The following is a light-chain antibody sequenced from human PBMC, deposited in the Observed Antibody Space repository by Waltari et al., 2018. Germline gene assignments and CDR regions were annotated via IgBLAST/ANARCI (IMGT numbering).Light chain of an antibody. J-gene: IGKJ1*01. CDR2: GAS. Sequence: EIVLTQSPGTLSLSLGERATVSCRASKSVSRAFAWYQQKPGQAPRLLIYGASTRATGIPDRFSGSGSGTDFSLTISRLEPDDFAIYYCQHYLRLPVTFGQGTTVEI. CDR3: QHYLRLPVT. V-gene: IGKV3-20*01. CDR1: KSVSRAF.